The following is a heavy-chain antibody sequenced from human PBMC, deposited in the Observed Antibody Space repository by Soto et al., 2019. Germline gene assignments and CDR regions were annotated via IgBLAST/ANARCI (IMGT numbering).Heavy chain of an antibody. CDR2: INPDGSEQ. J-gene: IGHJ4*02. V-gene: IGHV3-7*01. Sequence: HPGGSLRLSCAASGFTFSTYYMNWVRQAPGKGLEWVAAINPDGSEQYYVDSVKGRFTISRDNAKNSLYLQMNSLRAEDTALYYCTRVIPAASDYWGQGTLVTVSS. CDR1: GFTFSTYY. CDR3: TRVIPAASDY. D-gene: IGHD2-2*01.